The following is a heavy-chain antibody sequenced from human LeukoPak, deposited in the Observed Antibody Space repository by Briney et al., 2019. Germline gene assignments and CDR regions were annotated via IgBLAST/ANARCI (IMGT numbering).Heavy chain of an antibody. CDR2: ISSNEITM. V-gene: IGHV3-48*04. D-gene: IGHD2-15*01. CDR1: GFTFSSYS. J-gene: IGHJ4*02. CDR3: ARARYCSGGNCYRSFDY. Sequence: GGSLRLSCAASGFTFSSYSMNWVRQATGKGLEWVSYISSNEITMYYADSVKGRFTISRDNAKNSLYLQMNSLRAEDTAVYYCARARYCSGGNCYRSFDYWGQGTLVTVSS.